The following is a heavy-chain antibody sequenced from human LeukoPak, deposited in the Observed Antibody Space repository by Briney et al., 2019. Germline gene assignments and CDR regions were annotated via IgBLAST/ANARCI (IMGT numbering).Heavy chain of an antibody. CDR2: ISSSGSTI. Sequence: GGSLRLSCAASGFTFSSYEMNWVRQAPGKGLEWVSYISSSGSTIYYADSVKGRFTISRDNSKNTLFLQMGSLRAEDMAVYYCARGGGRNTTMVWAFDYWGREPWSPSPQ. J-gene: IGHJ4*02. CDR3: ARGGGRNTTMVWAFDY. V-gene: IGHV3-48*03. D-gene: IGHD5-18*01. CDR1: GFTFSSYE.